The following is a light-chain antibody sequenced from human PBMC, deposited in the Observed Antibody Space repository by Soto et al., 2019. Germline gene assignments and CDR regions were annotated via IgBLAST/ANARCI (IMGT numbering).Light chain of an antibody. V-gene: IGKV3-20*01. CDR2: GAS. CDR3: LQYVSSPHT. J-gene: IGKJ2*01. Sequence: EIVLTQSPGTLSLSPGERATLSCRASQSVSSSYLAWVQQKPGQAPRLLIYGASNRATGVPDRFSGSGSGTDFTLTISSLEPEDFALYYCLQYVSSPHTFGQGTNLEIK. CDR1: QSVSSSY.